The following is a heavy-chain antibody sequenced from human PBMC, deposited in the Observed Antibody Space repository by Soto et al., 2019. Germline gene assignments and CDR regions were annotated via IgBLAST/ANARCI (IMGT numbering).Heavy chain of an antibody. Sequence: ASVKMSSRASGYTFTGLYLHWVRPVSGQGPKRMGWIYLNSGDTYYVQKFLGWFILTRAPSIHTAYFELSMLRIDDTAVYHCAKGVPSIAVVGVGGDWVYPWGQGTLVTVSS. D-gene: IGHD3-3*01. CDR3: AKGVPSIAVVGVGGDWVYP. V-gene: IGHV1-2*04. J-gene: IGHJ5*02. CDR1: GYTFTGLY. CDR2: IYLNSGDT.